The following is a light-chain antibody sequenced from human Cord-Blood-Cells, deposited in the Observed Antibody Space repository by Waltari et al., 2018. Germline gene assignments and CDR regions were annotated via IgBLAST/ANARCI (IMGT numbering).Light chain of an antibody. CDR3: QQSYSTPLT. Sequence: DIQMTQXPSSLSASVGDRVTITCRASQSISSYLNWYQQKPGKAPKLLIYAASSLQSGVPSRFSGSGSGTDFTLTISSLQPEDFATYYCQQSYSTPLTFGGGTKVEIK. J-gene: IGKJ4*01. CDR1: QSISSY. CDR2: AAS. V-gene: IGKV1-39*01.